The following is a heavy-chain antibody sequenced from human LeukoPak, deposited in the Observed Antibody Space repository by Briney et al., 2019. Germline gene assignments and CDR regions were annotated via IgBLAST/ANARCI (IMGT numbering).Heavy chain of an antibody. CDR2: ISYDGSNK. Sequence: PGGSLRLSCAASGFTFSSHGMHWVRQAPGKGLEWVAVISYDGSNKYYADSVKGRFTISRDNSKNTLFLQMNSLRAEDTAVYYCAKDLGYCGVGSCTTIDYWGQGTLVTVSS. J-gene: IGHJ4*02. CDR3: AKDLGYCGVGSCTTIDY. V-gene: IGHV3-30*18. CDR1: GFTFSSHG. D-gene: IGHD2-15*01.